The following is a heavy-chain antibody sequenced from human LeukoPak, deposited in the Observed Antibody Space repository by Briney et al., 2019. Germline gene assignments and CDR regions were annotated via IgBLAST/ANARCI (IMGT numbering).Heavy chain of an antibody. CDR1: GYTFTGYY. J-gene: IGHJ4*02. D-gene: IGHD2-2*01. CDR2: INPNSGGT. CDR3: ARDGGGYAVFDY. Sequence: ASVKVSCKASGYTFTGYYMHWVRQAPGQGLEWMGWINPNSGGTNYAQKFQGRVTMTRDASISTAYMELSRLRSDDTAVYYCARDGGGYAVFDYWGQGTLVTVSS. V-gene: IGHV1-2*02.